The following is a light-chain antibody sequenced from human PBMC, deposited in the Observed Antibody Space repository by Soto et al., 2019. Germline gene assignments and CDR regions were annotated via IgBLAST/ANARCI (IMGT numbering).Light chain of an antibody. J-gene: IGKJ1*01. V-gene: IGKV4-1*01. CDR3: QQYYSTPQT. CDR1: QXVLYSSNNKNY. Sequence: DIVMTHSPDSLAVSLGERAPINXXSSQXVLYSSNNKNYLAWYQQKPGQPPXLLIYWASTRESGVPDRFSGSGSGTDFTLTISSLQAEDVAVYYCQQYYSTPQTFGQGTKV. CDR2: WAS.